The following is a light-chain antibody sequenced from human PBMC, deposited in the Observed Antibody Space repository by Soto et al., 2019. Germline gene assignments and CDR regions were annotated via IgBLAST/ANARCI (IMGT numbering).Light chain of an antibody. Sequence: QSVLTQPPSVSGAPGQRVTISCIGSSSNIGAGYDVHWYQQLPGTAPKLLIYHNSNRPSGVPDRFSGSKSGTSASLAITGLQAEDEADYYCQSYDSSLSGSRVFGTGTKVTVL. J-gene: IGLJ1*01. CDR1: SSNIGAGYD. CDR2: HNS. CDR3: QSYDSSLSGSRV. V-gene: IGLV1-40*01.